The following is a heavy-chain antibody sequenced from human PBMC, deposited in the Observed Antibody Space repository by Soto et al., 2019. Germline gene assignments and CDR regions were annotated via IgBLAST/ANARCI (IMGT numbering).Heavy chain of an antibody. CDR1: GGSFSGYY. D-gene: IGHD5-18*01. Sequence: QVQLQQWGAGLLKPSETLSLTCAVYGGSFSGYYWSWIRQPPGKGLEWIGEINHSGSTNYNPSLKSRVTISVDTSKNQFSLKLSSVTAADTAVYYCARSLPLILQLPFDYWGQGTLVTVSS. CDR2: INHSGST. J-gene: IGHJ4*02. V-gene: IGHV4-34*01. CDR3: ARSLPLILQLPFDY.